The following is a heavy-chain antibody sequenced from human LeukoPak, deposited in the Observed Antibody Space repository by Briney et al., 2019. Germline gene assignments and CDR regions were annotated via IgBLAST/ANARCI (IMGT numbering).Heavy chain of an antibody. Sequence: ASVKVSCKASGYTFTSYGISWVRQAPGQGLEWMGWISAYNGNTNYAQKLQGRVTMTTDTPTSTAYMELRSLRSDDTAVYYCARDGPYYDFWSGYGHFDYWGQGTLVTVSS. CDR2: ISAYNGNT. CDR1: GYTFTSYG. J-gene: IGHJ4*02. CDR3: ARDGPYYDFWSGYGHFDY. V-gene: IGHV1-18*01. D-gene: IGHD3-3*01.